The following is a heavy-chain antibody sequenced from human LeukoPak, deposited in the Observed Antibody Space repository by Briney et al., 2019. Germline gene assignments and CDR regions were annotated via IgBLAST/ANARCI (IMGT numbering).Heavy chain of an antibody. CDR3: AKDFVPRGGSYFPGFDY. D-gene: IGHD1-26*01. CDR1: GFTFSSYA. V-gene: IGHV3-23*01. Sequence: GGSLRLSCAASGFTFSSYAMNWVRQAPGKGLEWVSTITNSGDRTYYADSVKGRFTISRDNSKNTLYLQMNSLRTEDTAVYYCAKDFVPRGGSYFPGFDYWGQGTLVIVSS. J-gene: IGHJ4*02. CDR2: ITNSGDRT.